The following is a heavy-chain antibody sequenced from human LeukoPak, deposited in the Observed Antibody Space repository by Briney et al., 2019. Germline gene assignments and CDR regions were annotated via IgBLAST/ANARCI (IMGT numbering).Heavy chain of an antibody. CDR1: GFTFSSYG. CDR3: ARDWAPIAAAPGWFDP. Sequence: GRSLRLSCAASGFTFSSYGMHWVRQAPGKGLEWVAVIWHDGSNKYYADSMKGRFTISRDNSKNTLYLQMNSLRAEDTAVYYCARDWAPIAAAPGWFDPWGQGTLVTVSS. CDR2: IWHDGSNK. D-gene: IGHD6-13*01. J-gene: IGHJ5*02. V-gene: IGHV3-33*01.